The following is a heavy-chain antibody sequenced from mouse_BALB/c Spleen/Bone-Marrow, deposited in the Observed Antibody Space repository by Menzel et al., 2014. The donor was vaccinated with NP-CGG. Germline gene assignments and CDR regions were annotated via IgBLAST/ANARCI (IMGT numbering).Heavy chain of an antibody. Sequence: EVQLQQSGAELVKPGASVKLSCTASGFNIIYAYIHWVKRRPEQGLEWIGRIYPANGNTNYDPKFQGKATITADTSSNTAYLHLNSLTSEDTAVYYCARSPGEVNYWGQGTLVTVSA. CDR3: ARSPGEVNY. CDR1: GFNIIYAY. J-gene: IGHJ3*01. V-gene: IGHV14-3*02. CDR2: IYPANGNT. D-gene: IGHD1-3*01.